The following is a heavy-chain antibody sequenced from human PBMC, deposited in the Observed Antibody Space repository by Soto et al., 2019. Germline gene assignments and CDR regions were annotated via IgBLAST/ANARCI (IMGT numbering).Heavy chain of an antibody. Sequence: QVQLQESGPGLVKPSQTLSLTCTVSGGSITPGGYYWHWIRQHPVQGLEWIGYIFHSGSTPYNPSLKCRLTMSADTSKNQLSLRLTSVTAADTAVYYCARGGASFTGPAGDWGQGALGTVSS. J-gene: IGHJ4*02. CDR3: ARGGASFTGPAGD. D-gene: IGHD3-16*01. V-gene: IGHV4-31*03. CDR2: IFHSGST. CDR1: GGSITPGGYY.